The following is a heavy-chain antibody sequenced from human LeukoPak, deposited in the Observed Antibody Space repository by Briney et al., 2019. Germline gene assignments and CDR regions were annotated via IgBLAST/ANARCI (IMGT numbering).Heavy chain of an antibody. CDR3: TRVAQSGTTGWFDP. V-gene: IGHV3-9*01. CDR1: GFTFDDYA. Sequence: PGRSLRLSCAASGFTFDDYAMHWVRQAPGKGLEWVSGISWNSGSIGYADSVKGRFTISRDNPGNVVYLQMDSLRAEDTAVYYCTRVAQSGTTGWFDPWGQGTLLTVSS. CDR2: ISWNSGSI. D-gene: IGHD1-1*01. J-gene: IGHJ5*02.